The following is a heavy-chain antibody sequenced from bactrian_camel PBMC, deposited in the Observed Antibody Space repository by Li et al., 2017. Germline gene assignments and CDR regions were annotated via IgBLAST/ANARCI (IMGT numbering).Heavy chain of an antibody. J-gene: IGHJ4*01. D-gene: IGHD6*01. Sequence: QLVESGGGSVRAGGSLRLSCALSGYSDTTFCMAWFRQVSGKEREKVAGIDSDGTTAYADSVKGRFTISQDSARNTFYLQMNNLQPDDTATYYCAEGRGSRGEHCYSLNYWGQGT. CDR3: AEGRGSRGEHCYSLNY. CDR2: IDSDGTT. V-gene: IGHV3S9*01. CDR1: GYSDTTFC.